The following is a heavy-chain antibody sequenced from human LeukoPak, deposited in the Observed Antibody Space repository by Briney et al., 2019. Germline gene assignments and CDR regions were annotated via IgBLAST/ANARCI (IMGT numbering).Heavy chain of an antibody. V-gene: IGHV4-34*01. D-gene: IGHD3-3*01. CDR1: GGSFSGYY. CDR3: ARGLDFWSGYYKNYGMDV. J-gene: IGHJ6*02. CDR2: INHSGST. Sequence: SETLSLTCAVYGGSFSGYYWSWIRQPPGKGLEWIGEINHSGSTNYNPSLKSRVTISVDTSKNQFSLKLSSVTAADTAVYYCARGLDFWSGYYKNYGMDVWGQGTTATVSS.